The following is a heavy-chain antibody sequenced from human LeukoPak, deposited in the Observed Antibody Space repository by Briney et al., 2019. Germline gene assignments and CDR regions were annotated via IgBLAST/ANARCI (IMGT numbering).Heavy chain of an antibody. CDR2: INHSGST. D-gene: IGHD4-17*01. V-gene: IGHV4-34*01. CDR1: GGSISSYY. J-gene: IGHJ3*02. Sequence: SETLSLTCTVSGGSISSYYWSWIRQPPGKGLEWIGEINHSGSTNYNPSLKSRVTISVDTSKNQFSLKLSSVTAADTAVYYCARRGPVTTAYEDAFDIWGQGTMVTVSS. CDR3: ARRGPVTTAYEDAFDI.